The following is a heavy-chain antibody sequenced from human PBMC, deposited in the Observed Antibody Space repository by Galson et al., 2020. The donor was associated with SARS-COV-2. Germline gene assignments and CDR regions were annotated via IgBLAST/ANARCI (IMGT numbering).Heavy chain of an antibody. CDR1: GGSFTAYY. J-gene: IGHJ5*02. Sequence: LETLSLTCGVYGGSFTAYYLTWIRQPPGKGLEWIGEITHSGTTNYNPSLKSRVTISVDTSKNQFSLNLSSVTAADTAVYYCATGMSGAWGQGTLVTVSS. CDR2: ITHSGTT. V-gene: IGHV4-34*01. D-gene: IGHD3-3*01. CDR3: ATGMSGA.